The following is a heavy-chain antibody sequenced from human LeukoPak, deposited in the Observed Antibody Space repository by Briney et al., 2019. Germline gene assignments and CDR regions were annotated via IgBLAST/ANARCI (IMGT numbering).Heavy chain of an antibody. CDR1: NESINTYS. J-gene: IGHJ5*02. V-gene: IGHV4-4*07. D-gene: IGHD5-18*01. CDR2: IYTTGTT. Sequence: PSETLSLTCTVSNESINTYSWNWIRQPAGKGLEWIGRIYTTGTTDYNPSLKSRVTMSVDTSKNHFSLKMTSITAADTAVYYCARGVDTAIVSGGYNFFDPWGQGILVTVSS. CDR3: ARGVDTAIVSGGYNFFDP.